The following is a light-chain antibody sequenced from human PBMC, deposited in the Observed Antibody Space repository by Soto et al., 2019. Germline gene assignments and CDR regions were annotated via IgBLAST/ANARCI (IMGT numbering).Light chain of an antibody. V-gene: IGKV1-5*03. CDR1: QRISNW. Sequence: DIQMTQSPSTLSASVGDRVTITCRASQRISNWLAWYQQKPGKAPKLVIYRASTLESGVPSRFSGSGSVTEFTLTISSLQPDDFATYFCQQYNSYSGTFGPGPKVDIK. CDR2: RAS. J-gene: IGKJ3*01. CDR3: QQYNSYSGT.